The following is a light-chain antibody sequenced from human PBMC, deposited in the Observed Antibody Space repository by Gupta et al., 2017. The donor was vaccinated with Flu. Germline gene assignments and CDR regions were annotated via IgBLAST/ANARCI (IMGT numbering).Light chain of an antibody. CDR2: DVT. CDR3: SSYTSGSTFYV. V-gene: IGLV2-14*01. J-gene: IGLJ1*01. CDR1: SSDVGRSDS. Sequence: QSALTQPASVSGSPGQSITISCSGTSSDVGRSDSVSWYQQHPDKAPKLIIFDVTNRPSGVSSRFSGSKSGNTASLTISGLQAEDETDYYCSSYTSGSTFYVFGTGTKVNGL.